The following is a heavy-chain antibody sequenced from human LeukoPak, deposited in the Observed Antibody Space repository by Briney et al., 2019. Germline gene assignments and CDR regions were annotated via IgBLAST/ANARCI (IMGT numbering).Heavy chain of an antibody. J-gene: IGHJ4*02. V-gene: IGHV3-30*18. Sequence: GGSLRLSCAASGFTFSSYGMHWVRQAPGKGLEWVAVISYDGSDKYYADSVKGRFTISRDNSKNTLYLQMNSLRAEDTAVYYCAKDQKWIAPGTLAARPTYYFDYWGQGTLVTVSS. CDR2: ISYDGSDK. CDR1: GFTFSSYG. CDR3: AKDQKWIAPGTLAARPTYYFDY. D-gene: IGHD6-6*01.